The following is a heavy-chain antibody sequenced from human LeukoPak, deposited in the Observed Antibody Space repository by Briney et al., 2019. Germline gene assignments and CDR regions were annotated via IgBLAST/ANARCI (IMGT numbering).Heavy chain of an antibody. CDR1: GYTLTELS. J-gene: IGHJ4*02. CDR2: FDPEDGET. V-gene: IGHV1-24*01. D-gene: IGHD3-22*01. CDR3: ATAGAIRTTYYYDSSGYYYAY. Sequence: ASVKVSCTVSGYTLTELSMHWVRQAPGNGGEWMGGFDPEDGETIYAQKFQGRVTMTEDTSTDTAYMELSSLRSEDTAVYYCATAGAIRTTYYYDSSGYYYAYWGQGTLVTVSS.